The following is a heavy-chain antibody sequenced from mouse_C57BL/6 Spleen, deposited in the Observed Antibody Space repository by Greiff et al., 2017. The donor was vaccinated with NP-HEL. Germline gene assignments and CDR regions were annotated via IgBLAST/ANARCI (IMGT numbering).Heavy chain of an antibody. CDR1: GYTFTSYW. CDR3: ESRGDDYSYWYFDV. J-gene: IGHJ1*03. D-gene: IGHD2-12*01. CDR2: IYPCSGGT. Sequence: QVQLQQPGAELVKPGASVKMSCKASGYTFTSYWMTWVKQRPGQGLEWIGDIYPCSGGTNYNEKFKGKATLTVDTSSSTAYMQLSSLTSEDSAVFCDESRGDDYSYWYFDVWGTGTTVTVSS. V-gene: IGHV1-55*01.